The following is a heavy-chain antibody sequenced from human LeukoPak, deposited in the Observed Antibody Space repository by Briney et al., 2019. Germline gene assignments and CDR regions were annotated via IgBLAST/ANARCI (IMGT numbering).Heavy chain of an antibody. V-gene: IGHV3-23*01. Sequence: GGSLRLSCAASGFTFSSYAMSWVRQAPGKGLEWVSAISGSGSSTYYADSVKGRFTISRDNSKNTLYLQMNSLRAEDTAVYYCAKGPITYYYDSSGYYSGFDYWGQGTLVTVSS. CDR2: ISGSGSST. J-gene: IGHJ4*02. CDR3: AKGPITYYYDSSGYYSGFDY. CDR1: GFTFSSYA. D-gene: IGHD3-22*01.